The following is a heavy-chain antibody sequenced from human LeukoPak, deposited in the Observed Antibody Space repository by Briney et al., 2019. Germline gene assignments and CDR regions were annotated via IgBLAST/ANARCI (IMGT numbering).Heavy chain of an antibody. V-gene: IGHV1-18*01. CDR1: GYTFSSFG. CDR3: ARDIYYYDSSAYYYFDY. Sequence: GASVKVSCKASGYTFSSFGISWVRQAPGQGLEWMGWISAYNGNTKYAQKLQGRVTMTTDTSTSTAYMELRSLRSDDTAIYYCARDIYYYDSSAYYYFDYRGQGTLVTVSS. J-gene: IGHJ4*02. CDR2: ISAYNGNT. D-gene: IGHD3-22*01.